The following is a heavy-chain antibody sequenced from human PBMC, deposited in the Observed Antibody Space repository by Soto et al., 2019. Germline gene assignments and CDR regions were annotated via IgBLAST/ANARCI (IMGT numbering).Heavy chain of an antibody. Sequence: SETLSLTCAVSGGSISSRNWWNWVRQPPGQGLEWIGNIYYSGSTYYNPSLKSRVTISVDTSKNQFSVKLTSVTAADTAVYYCARVAAVRSDSAGYHGMDVWGQGTTVTVSS. CDR1: GGSISSRNW. J-gene: IGHJ6*02. D-gene: IGHD3-22*01. V-gene: IGHV4-4*02. CDR3: ARVAAVRSDSAGYHGMDV. CDR2: IYYSGST.